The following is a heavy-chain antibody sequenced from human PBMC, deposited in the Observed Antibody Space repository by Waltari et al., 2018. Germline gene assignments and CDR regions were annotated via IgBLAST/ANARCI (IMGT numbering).Heavy chain of an antibody. V-gene: IGHV4-34*01. CDR2: INHSGST. D-gene: IGHD6-13*01. Sequence: QVQLQQWGAGLLKPSETLSLTCAVYGGSFSGYYWSWIRQPPGKGLEWIGEINHSGSTNYNPSLKSRVTISVDTSKNQFSLKLSSVTAADTAVYYCARTAAAADLDFQHWGQGTLVTVSS. J-gene: IGHJ1*01. CDR1: GGSFSGYY. CDR3: ARTAAAADLDFQH.